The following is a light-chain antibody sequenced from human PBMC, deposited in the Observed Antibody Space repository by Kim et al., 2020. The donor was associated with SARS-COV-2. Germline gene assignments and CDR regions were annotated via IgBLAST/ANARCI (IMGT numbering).Light chain of an antibody. CDR2: SAS. V-gene: IGKV3-15*01. CDR3: QQYDDWPPNT. CDR1: QNIRNN. Sequence: EAVLTQSPATLSVSPGQRVTLSCRASQNIRNNLAWYQQKPGQPPRLLIYSASTRATGIPDRFSGSGSGTDFTLTISSLQSGDFAMYYCQQYDDWPPNTFGQGTKLEI. J-gene: IGKJ2*01.